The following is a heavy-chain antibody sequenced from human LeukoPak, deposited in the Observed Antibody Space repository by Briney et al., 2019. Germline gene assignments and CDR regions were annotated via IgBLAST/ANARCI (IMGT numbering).Heavy chain of an antibody. V-gene: IGHV3-7*01. CDR1: GFTLSSYW. CDR2: IKQDGSES. D-gene: IGHD2-15*01. J-gene: IGHJ3*02. CDR3: ARDQILGYCSGGSCPPDAFDI. Sequence: PGGSLRLSCAASGFTLSSYWMSWVRQAPGKGLEWLANIKQDGSESYYVDSVKGRFTISRDNAKNSVYLQMNSLRAQDTAVYYCARDQILGYCSGGSCPPDAFDIWGQGTMVTVSS.